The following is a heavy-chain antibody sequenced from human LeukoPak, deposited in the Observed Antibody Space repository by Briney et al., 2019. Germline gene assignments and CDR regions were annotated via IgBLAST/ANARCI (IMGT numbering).Heavy chain of an antibody. J-gene: IGHJ4*02. D-gene: IGHD6-19*01. CDR3: ATGSGWYSPDY. CDR1: GFSFTSSP. CDR2: IVVGSGNT. Sequence: ASVKVSCKASGFSFTSSPLQWVRQPRGQRLEWIGWIVVGSGNTNYAQNFQERVTITRDMSTNTAYMELSSLRSEDTAVYYCATGSGWYSPDYGGQGTLVTVSS. V-gene: IGHV1-58*01.